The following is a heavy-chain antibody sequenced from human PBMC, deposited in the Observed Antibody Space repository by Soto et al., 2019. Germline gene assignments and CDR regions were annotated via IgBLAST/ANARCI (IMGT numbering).Heavy chain of an antibody. V-gene: IGHV3-21*01. D-gene: IGHD5-18*01. CDR3: ARVRVYTFGYPDY. J-gene: IGHJ4*02. CDR2: ISSGSSYI. CDR1: GFTFSSYS. Sequence: EVQLVESGGGLVKPGGSLRLSCAASGFTFSSYSMNWVRQAPGKGLEWVSSISSGSSYIYYADSVKGRFTISRDNAKNSLYLQMNSLRAEYTAVYYCARVRVYTFGYPDYWGQGTLVTVS.